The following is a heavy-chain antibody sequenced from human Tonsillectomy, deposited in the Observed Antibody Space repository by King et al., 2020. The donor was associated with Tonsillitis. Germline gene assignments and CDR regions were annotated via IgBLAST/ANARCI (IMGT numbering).Heavy chain of an antibody. CDR3: ARMSAYCGGDCYANPYWYLDL. CDR1: GGSISSYY. CDR2: IYYSGST. J-gene: IGHJ2*01. D-gene: IGHD2-21*02. V-gene: IGHV4-59*08. Sequence: VQLQESGPGLVKPSETLSLTCTVSGGSISSYYWSWIRQPPGKGLEWIGYIYYSGSTNYNPSLKSRVTISVDTSKNQFSLKLSSVTAADTAVYYCARMSAYCGGDCYANPYWYLDLWGRGTLVTVSS.